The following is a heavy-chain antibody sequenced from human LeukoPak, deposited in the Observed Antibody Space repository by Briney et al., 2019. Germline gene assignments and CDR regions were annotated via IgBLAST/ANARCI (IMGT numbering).Heavy chain of an antibody. Sequence: GSLRLSCAASGFTFSDYYMSWIRQAPGKGLEWIGEINHSGSTNYNPSLKSRVTISVDTSKNQFSLKLSSVTAADTAVYYCARGTRTFDPWGQGTLVTVSS. CDR3: ARGTRTFDP. V-gene: IGHV4-34*01. CDR1: GFTFSDYY. CDR2: INHSGST. J-gene: IGHJ5*02.